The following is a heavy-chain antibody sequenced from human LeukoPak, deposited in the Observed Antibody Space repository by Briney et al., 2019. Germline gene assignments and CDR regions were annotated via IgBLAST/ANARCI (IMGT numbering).Heavy chain of an antibody. CDR1: GDSLTNPTYY. D-gene: IGHD4-23*01. J-gene: IGHJ4*02. CDR2: VFATGSA. CDR3: ARFRSGGFYFFDS. Sequence: PSETLSLTCTVSGDSLTNPTYYQWNWIRQPPGQGLELIGKVFATGSAIVNSSLTSRVTISLDTSNSQFSLKLRSVTAEDSAVYYCARFRSGGFYFFDSWGQGALVTVSS. V-gene: IGHV4-61*01.